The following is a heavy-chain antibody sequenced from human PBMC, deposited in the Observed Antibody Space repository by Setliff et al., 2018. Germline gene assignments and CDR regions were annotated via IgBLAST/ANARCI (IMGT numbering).Heavy chain of an antibody. CDR2: INSDGSST. CDR1: GFTFSSYW. D-gene: IGHD3-22*01. V-gene: IGHV3-74*01. J-gene: IGHJ4*02. CDR3: ARASYDSSGYPSDY. Sequence: GGSLRLSCAASGFTFSSYWMHWVRQAPGKGLVWVSRINSDGSSTSYADSVKGRFTISRDNSKNTLYLQMNSLRAEDTAVYYCARASYDSSGYPSDYWGQGTLVTVSS.